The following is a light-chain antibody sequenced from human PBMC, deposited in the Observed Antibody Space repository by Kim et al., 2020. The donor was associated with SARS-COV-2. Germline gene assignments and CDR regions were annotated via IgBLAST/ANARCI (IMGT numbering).Light chain of an antibody. V-gene: IGKV1-5*03. CDR2: KAS. Sequence: SIGDGVTITCRASQNIGDWLAWFQQKPGRVPKLLIYKASSLESGVPSRFSGTRSGTEFTLTITSLQADDFATYYCQEYGGNYPWTFGQGTKVEIK. CDR1: QNIGDW. CDR3: QEYGGNYPWT. J-gene: IGKJ1*01.